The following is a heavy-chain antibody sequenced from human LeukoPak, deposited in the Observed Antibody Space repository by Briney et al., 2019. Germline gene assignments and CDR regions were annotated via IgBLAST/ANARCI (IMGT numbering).Heavy chain of an antibody. CDR3: AIWTSGNY. J-gene: IGHJ4*02. CDR1: GFTFTIYA. Sequence: PGGSLRLSCAASGFTFTIYAMTWVRQAPGKGLEWVSGIYGSGQTTYYADSVKGRFTISKDNPGTSLYLEMYSLRAEDTAIYYCAIWTSGNYWGQGTLVTVSS. V-gene: IGHV3-23*01. CDR2: IYGSGQTT. D-gene: IGHD1-1*01.